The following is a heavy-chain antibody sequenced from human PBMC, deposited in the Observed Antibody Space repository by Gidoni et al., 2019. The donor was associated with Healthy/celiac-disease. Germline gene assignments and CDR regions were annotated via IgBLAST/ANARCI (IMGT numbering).Heavy chain of an antibody. CDR1: GGTFSSYA. CDR2: IIPIFGTA. Sequence: QVQLVQSGAEVKKPGSSVTVSCKASGGTFSSYAISWVRQAPGQGLEWMGGIIPIFGTANYAQKFQGRVTITADESTSTAYMELSSLRSEDTAVYYCARVGDCSSTSCYRDWYFDLWGRGTLVTVSS. D-gene: IGHD2-2*01. CDR3: ARVGDCSSTSCYRDWYFDL. V-gene: IGHV1-69*01. J-gene: IGHJ2*01.